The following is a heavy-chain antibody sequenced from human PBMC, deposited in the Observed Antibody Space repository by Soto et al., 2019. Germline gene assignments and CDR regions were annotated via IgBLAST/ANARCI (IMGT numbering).Heavy chain of an antibody. CDR1: GYTFTRYD. Sequence: ASVKVSFKASGYTFTRYDINWLRQATGQGLERMGWMNPNSGNTGYAQKFQGRVTMTRNTSIRTAYMELSSLRSEDTAVYYCATDPLGTTVSYWGQGTLVTVSS. CDR2: MNPNSGNT. V-gene: IGHV1-8*01. D-gene: IGHD4-17*01. CDR3: ATDPLGTTVSY. J-gene: IGHJ4*02.